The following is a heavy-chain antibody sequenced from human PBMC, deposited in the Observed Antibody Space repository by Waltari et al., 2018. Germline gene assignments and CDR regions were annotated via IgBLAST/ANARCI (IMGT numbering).Heavy chain of an antibody. V-gene: IGHV1-8*02. CDR3: ARGRDVFANFDYNWFDP. Sequence: QVQLVQSGAEVLKPGASVKVSCQASGYTFINYDINWGRQATGQGLEWLGWVNPHSGATAYAQKFQGRITMTWDTSMSTAYMELSNLRSDDTAVLYCARGRDVFANFDYNWFDPWGQGTLVTVSS. CDR1: GYTFINYD. J-gene: IGHJ5*02. CDR2: VNPHSGAT. D-gene: IGHD2-21*01.